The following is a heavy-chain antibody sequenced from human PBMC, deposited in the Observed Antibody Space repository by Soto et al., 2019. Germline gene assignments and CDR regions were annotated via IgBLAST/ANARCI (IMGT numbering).Heavy chain of an antibody. D-gene: IGHD3-22*01. CDR1: GFTFGRYW. J-gene: IGHJ3*01. Sequence: GGSLRLSCAASGFTFGRYWMSWVRQAPGKGLEWVANIKEDGSQKWYVDSVKGRFTISRDNAKNSLYLQMNSLRVEDTAIYYCARGDYYDVSGPFSDVFAVWGQGTMVTVSS. V-gene: IGHV3-7*04. CDR3: ARGDYYDVSGPFSDVFAV. CDR2: IKEDGSQK.